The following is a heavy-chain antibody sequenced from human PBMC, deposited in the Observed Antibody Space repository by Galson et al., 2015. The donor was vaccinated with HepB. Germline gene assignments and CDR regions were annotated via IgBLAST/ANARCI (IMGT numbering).Heavy chain of an antibody. V-gene: IGHV3-23*01. J-gene: IGHJ4*02. CDR1: GFTFRYYA. CDR2: ITPSGDNT. Sequence: SLRLSCGASGFTFRYYAMSWVRQPPGKGLEWVAAITPSGDNTYSADSMKGRFTISRDNSQNTLFLQMNSLRADDTAIYFCAKVFPEKTDGWYRQALYYFDSWGQGTRVTVSS. CDR3: AKVFPEKTDGWYRQALYYFDS. D-gene: IGHD6-19*01.